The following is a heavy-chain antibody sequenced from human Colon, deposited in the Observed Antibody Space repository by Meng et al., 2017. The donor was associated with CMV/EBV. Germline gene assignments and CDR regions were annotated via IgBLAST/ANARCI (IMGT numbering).Heavy chain of an antibody. J-gene: IGHJ5*02. D-gene: IGHD2-2*01. CDR2: IIPILGIA. CDR1: GYTFTSYY. CDR3: ASLLYCSSTSCSHYNWFDP. V-gene: IGHV1-69*02. Sequence: SVKVSCKASGYTFTSYYMHWVRQAPGQGLEWMGRIIPILGIANYAQKFQGRVTITADKSTSTAYMELSSLRSEDTAVYYCASLLYCSSTSCSHYNWFDPWGQGTLVTVSS.